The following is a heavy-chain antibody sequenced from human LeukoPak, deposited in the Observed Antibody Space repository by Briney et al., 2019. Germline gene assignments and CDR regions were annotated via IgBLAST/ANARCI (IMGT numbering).Heavy chain of an antibody. CDR2: FSYSGST. J-gene: IGHJ4*02. D-gene: IGHD5-12*01. CDR1: GASVSSYY. CDR3: ARGPLDSGYTYFNY. V-gene: IGHV4-59*02. Sequence: PSETLSLTCTVSGASVSSYYWSWIRQPPGKGPEWIGYFSYSGSTNYNPTLKSRVTISVDTSKNQFSLNLSSVTAADTAVYYCARGPLDSGYTYFNYWGQGTLVSVAS.